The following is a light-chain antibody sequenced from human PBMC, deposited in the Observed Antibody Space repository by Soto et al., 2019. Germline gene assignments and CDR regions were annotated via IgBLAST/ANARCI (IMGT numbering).Light chain of an antibody. J-gene: IGKJ1*01. V-gene: IGKV1-5*03. CDR1: QSISGS. CDR3: QQYNGFWT. Sequence: DIQMTQSPSTLSASVGDRVTITCRASQSISGSLAWYQQKPGKAPKLLIYEASNLKSGVPSRFSGSGSGTEYTLTTSSLQPDDSASYCCQQYNGFWTFGQGTRVEIK. CDR2: EAS.